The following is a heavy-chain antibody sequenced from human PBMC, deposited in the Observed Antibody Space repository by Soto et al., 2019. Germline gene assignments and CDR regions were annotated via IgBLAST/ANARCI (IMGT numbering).Heavy chain of an antibody. CDR3: AREGYSSSSGSRGNWFDP. CDR2: MNPNSGNS. D-gene: IGHD6-6*01. V-gene: IGHV1-8*01. J-gene: IGHJ5*02. CDR1: GYTFTSYY. Sequence: ASVKVSCKSSGYTFTSYYINWVRQATGQGLEWMGWMNPNSGNSGYAQKFQGRVTMTRNTSISTAYMELSSLRSEDTAVYYCAREGYSSSSGSRGNWFDPWGQGTQVTVSS.